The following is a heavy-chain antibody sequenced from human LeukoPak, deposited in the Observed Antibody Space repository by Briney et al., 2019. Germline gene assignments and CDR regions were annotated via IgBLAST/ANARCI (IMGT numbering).Heavy chain of an antibody. CDR1: GFTFSNYW. CDR2: INDDGSAT. CDR3: AREILAPGKTHDY. Sequence: PGGSLRLSCAASGFTFSNYWMHWVRQVPGKGLVWVTRINDDGSATFYADSVKGRFTISRDNAKNTLFLHINSLRAEDTAVYYCAREILAPGKTHDYWGQGTLVTVSS. V-gene: IGHV3-74*01. J-gene: IGHJ4*02.